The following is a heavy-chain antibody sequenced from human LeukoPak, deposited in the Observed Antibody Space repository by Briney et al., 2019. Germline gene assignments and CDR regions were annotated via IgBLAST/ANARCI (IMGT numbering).Heavy chain of an antibody. CDR1: GGSIISSTYY. Sequence: PSETLSLTCTVSGGSIISSTYYWGWIRQRPGKGLEWIGSIYYSGNTYYNPSLKGRVTISVDTSTNQFSLKLSSVTAADTAVYFCARHVGVATTNNFDYWGQGTLVTVSS. J-gene: IGHJ4*02. CDR3: ARHVGVATTNNFDY. CDR2: IYYSGNT. V-gene: IGHV4-39*01. D-gene: IGHD1-26*01.